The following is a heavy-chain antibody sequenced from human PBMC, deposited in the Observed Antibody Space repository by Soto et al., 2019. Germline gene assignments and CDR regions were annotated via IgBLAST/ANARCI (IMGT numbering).Heavy chain of an antibody. J-gene: IGHJ6*02. CDR1: GGTFSSYA. CDR3: ARLMGSGYGRPSPGLYYGMDV. CDR2: IIPILGIA. V-gene: IGHV1-69*04. Sequence: ASVKVSCKASGGTFSSYAISWVRQAPGQGLEWMGRIIPILGIANYAQKFQGRVTITADKSTSTAYMELSSLRSEDTAVYYCARLMGSGYGRPSPGLYYGMDVWGQGTTVTVSS. D-gene: IGHD5-12*01.